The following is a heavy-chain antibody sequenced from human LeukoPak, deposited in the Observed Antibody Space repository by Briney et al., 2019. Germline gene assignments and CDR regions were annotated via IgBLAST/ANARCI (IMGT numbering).Heavy chain of an antibody. V-gene: IGHV1-69*13. CDR2: IIPIFGTA. J-gene: IGHJ3*02. CDR1: GGTFSSYA. CDR3: ARRSAEMYSNSSWGDDAFDI. D-gene: IGHD6-13*01. Sequence: SVKVSCKASGGTFSSYAISWVRQAPGQGLEWMGGIIPIFGTANYAQKFQGRVTITADESTSTAYMELSRLRSDDTAVCYCARRSAEMYSNSSWGDDAFDIWGQGTMVTVSS.